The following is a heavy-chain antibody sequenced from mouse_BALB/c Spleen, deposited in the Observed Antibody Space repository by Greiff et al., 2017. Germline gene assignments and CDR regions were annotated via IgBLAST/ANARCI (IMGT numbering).Heavy chain of an antibody. Sequence: EVHLVESGGGLVQPGGSMKLSCVASGFTFSNYWMNWVRQSPEKGLEWVAEIRLKSNNYATHYAESVKGRFTISRDDSKSSVYLQMNSLRAEDTGIYYCTRSYYYGSSYFDDWGQGTTLTVSS. CDR2: IRLKSNNYAT. CDR1: GFTFSNYW. D-gene: IGHD1-1*01. V-gene: IGHV6-6*02. J-gene: IGHJ2*01. CDR3: TRSYYYGSSYFDD.